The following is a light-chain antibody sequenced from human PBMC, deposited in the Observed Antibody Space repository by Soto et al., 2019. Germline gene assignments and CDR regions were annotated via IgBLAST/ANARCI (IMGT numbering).Light chain of an antibody. J-gene: IGKJ3*01. Sequence: EIVLTQSPGTLSLSPGERATLSCRASQSVSSRDLAWYQQKPGLAPRLLIYDASSRATGIPDRFRGSGSGTDFTLTISGLEPEDFAVYYCQQYGSSPFTFGPGTKVDIK. CDR2: DAS. CDR1: QSVSSRD. CDR3: QQYGSSPFT. V-gene: IGKV3D-20*01.